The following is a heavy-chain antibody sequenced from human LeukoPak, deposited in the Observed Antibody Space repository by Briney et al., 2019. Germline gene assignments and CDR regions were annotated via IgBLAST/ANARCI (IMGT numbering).Heavy chain of an antibody. Sequence: PGGSLRLSCAASGFTFSDYYMSWIRRAPGRGLEWIAYITNSGDTKHYAGSVKGRFIISRDNAKNSLYLQTDSLRADDTAVYYCARGAGPLFDPWGQGTLVTVSS. CDR2: ITNSGDTK. J-gene: IGHJ5*02. CDR1: GFTFSDYY. V-gene: IGHV3-11*01. CDR3: ARGAGPLFDP.